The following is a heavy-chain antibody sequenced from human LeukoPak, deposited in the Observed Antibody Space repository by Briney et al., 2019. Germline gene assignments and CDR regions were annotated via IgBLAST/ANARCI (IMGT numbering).Heavy chain of an antibody. Sequence: GGSLRLSCAASGFSVSNNYMSWVRQAPGKGLEWVAVISYDGRQKYYGDSVKGRFTISRDNPKNTLYLQMNSLRDDDTAVYYCARVFLERLTSGYFDNWGQGTLVTVSP. D-gene: IGHD3-3*01. V-gene: IGHV3-30-3*01. CDR1: GFSVSNNY. J-gene: IGHJ4*02. CDR2: ISYDGRQK. CDR3: ARVFLERLTSGYFDN.